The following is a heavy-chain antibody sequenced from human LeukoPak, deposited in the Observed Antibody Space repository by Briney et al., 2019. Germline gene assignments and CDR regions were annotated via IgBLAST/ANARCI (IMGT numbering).Heavy chain of an antibody. D-gene: IGHD2-2*01. CDR1: GYSISSGYY. V-gene: IGHV4-38-2*02. J-gene: IGHJ4*02. CDR3: ARHRQTGRKGRYCSSTSCYGLFDY. Sequence: PSETLSLTCTVSGYSISSGYYWGWIRPPPGKGLEWIGNIYHSGSTSYNPSLKSRVTISVDTSKNPFSLKLSSVTAADTAVYYCARHRQTGRKGRYCSSTSCYGLFDYWGQGTLVTVSS. CDR2: IYHSGST.